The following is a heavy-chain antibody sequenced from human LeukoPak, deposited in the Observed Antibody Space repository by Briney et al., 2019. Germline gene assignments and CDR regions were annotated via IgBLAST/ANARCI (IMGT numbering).Heavy chain of an antibody. J-gene: IGHJ6*04. V-gene: IGHV4-34*01. CDR2: INHSGST. CDR1: GGCFSGYY. Sequence: SETLSLTCAVYGGCFSGYYWSWIRQPPGKGLEWIGEINHSGSTNYNPSLKSRVTISVDTSKNQFSLKLSSVTAADTAVYYCARGRIVVVPAAMAYYYYGMDVWGKGTTVTVSS. D-gene: IGHD2-2*01. CDR3: ARGRIVVVPAAMAYYYYGMDV.